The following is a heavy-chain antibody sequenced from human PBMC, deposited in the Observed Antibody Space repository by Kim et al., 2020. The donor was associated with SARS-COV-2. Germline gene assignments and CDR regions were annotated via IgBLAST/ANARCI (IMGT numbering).Heavy chain of an antibody. CDR1: GGSISSYY. V-gene: IGHV4-59*01. Sequence: SETLSLTCTVSGGSISSYYMSWIRQPPGKGLEWIGYIYYSGSTNYNPSLKSRVTISVDTSKNQFSLKLSSVTAADTAVDYCARAVAAAGEYYYGIDDWG. D-gene: IGHD6-13*01. CDR2: IYYSGST. CDR3: ARAVAAAGEYYYGIDD. J-gene: IGHJ6*02.